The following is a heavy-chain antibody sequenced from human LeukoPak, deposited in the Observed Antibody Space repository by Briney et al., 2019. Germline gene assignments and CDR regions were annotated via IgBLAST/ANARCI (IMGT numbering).Heavy chain of an antibody. J-gene: IGHJ4*02. Sequence: GGSLRLSCAASGYTFTSYYMYWVRQAPGQGLEWMGKIHPSGDVTIYAQKFQGRVTVTRDTSTSTVYMELTSLRSDDTAVYYCARDGSGYRTSDYWGQGTLVTVSS. V-gene: IGHV1-46*01. D-gene: IGHD3-22*01. CDR1: GYTFTSYY. CDR3: ARDGSGYRTSDY. CDR2: IHPSGDVT.